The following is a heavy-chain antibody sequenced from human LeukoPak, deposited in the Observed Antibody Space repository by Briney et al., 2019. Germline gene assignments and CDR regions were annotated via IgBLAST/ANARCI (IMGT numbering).Heavy chain of an antibody. CDR2: IIPIFGTA. V-gene: IGHV1-69*01. J-gene: IGHJ4*02. D-gene: IGHD3-22*01. Sequence: ASVKVSCKDSGGTFSSYAISWVRQAPGQGLEWMGGIIPIFGTANYAQKFQGRVTITADESTSTAYMELSSLRSEDTAVYYCARDYYDSSGYFFWGQGTLVTVSS. CDR3: ARDYYDSSGYFF. CDR1: GGTFSSYA.